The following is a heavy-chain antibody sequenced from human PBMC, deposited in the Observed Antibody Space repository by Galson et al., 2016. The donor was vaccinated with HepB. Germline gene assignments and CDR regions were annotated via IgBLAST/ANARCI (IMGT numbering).Heavy chain of an antibody. J-gene: IGHJ4*02. D-gene: IGHD2-21*01. CDR1: GFIFRNTW. CDR3: TTDSFVVAPG. Sequence: SLRLSCAASGFIFRNTWMNWVRQAPGKGLEWVGRIKSKPDGEITNYAEPVKGRFAISRDDSKSTLYLQMNSLKTDDTAVYYCTTDSFVVAPGGGQGTLVTVSS. CDR2: IKSKPDGEIT. V-gene: IGHV3-15*07.